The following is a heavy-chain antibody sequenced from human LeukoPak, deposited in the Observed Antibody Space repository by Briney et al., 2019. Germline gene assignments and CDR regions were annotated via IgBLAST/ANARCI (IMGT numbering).Heavy chain of an antibody. V-gene: IGHV3-9*01. Sequence: GRSLRLSCAASGFTFDDYAMHWVRQAPGKGLEWVSGISWNSGSIGYADSVKGRFTISRDNAKNSLYLQMNSLRAEDTALYYCAKDMARQLGGYFGSMDVWGQGTTVTVSS. CDR1: GFTFDDYA. D-gene: IGHD5-12*01. J-gene: IGHJ6*02. CDR3: AKDMARQLGGYFGSMDV. CDR2: ISWNSGSI.